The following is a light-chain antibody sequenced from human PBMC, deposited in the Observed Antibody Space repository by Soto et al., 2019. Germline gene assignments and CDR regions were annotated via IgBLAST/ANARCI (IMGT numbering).Light chain of an antibody. CDR3: QQLKSYPYT. CDR1: QDINSY. CDR2: TAS. Sequence: IQLTQSPSSLSASVGDRVTITCRASQDINSYLAWYQQKPGKAPKLLIYTASTLQTGVPSGFSGAGSGTDFTLTIYSPQPEDIATYYCQQLKSYPYTFGQGTKLEI. V-gene: IGKV1-9*01. J-gene: IGKJ2*01.